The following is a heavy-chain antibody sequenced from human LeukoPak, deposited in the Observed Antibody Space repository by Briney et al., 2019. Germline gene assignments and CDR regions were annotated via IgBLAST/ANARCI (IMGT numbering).Heavy chain of an antibody. Sequence: ASVKVSCKASGYTFTGYYMHWVRQAPGQGLEWMGWINPNSGGTNHAQKFQGRVTMTRDTSISAAYMELSRLRSDDTAVYYCARVIWAGGWLDPWGQGTLVTVSS. J-gene: IGHJ5*02. CDR1: GYTFTGYY. D-gene: IGHD2-21*01. CDR2: INPNSGGT. V-gene: IGHV1-2*02. CDR3: ARVIWAGGWLDP.